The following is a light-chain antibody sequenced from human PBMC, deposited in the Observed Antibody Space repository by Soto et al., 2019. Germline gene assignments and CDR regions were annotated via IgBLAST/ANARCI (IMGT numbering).Light chain of an antibody. CDR3: SSYTSSSSLNYV. Sequence: QSALTQPASVSGSPGQSITISCSVTSSDVGGYNYVSWYQQHAGKAPRVMIYEVNNRPSGVSNRFSGSKSGNTASLTISGLQAEDEADYYCSSYTSSSSLNYVFGSGTKVTVL. CDR2: EVN. V-gene: IGLV2-14*01. J-gene: IGLJ1*01. CDR1: SSDVGGYNY.